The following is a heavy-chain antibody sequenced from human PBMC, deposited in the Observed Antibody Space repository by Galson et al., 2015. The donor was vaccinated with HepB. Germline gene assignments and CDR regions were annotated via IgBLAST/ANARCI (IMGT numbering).Heavy chain of an antibody. J-gene: IGHJ4*02. CDR2: ISSSSSTI. V-gene: IGHV3-48*01. CDR3: ARGGGSQQPDSFDY. D-gene: IGHD6-13*01. Sequence: SLRLSCAASRFTFSSYSMNWVRQAPGKGLEWVSYISSSSSTIYYADSVKGRFTISRDNAKNSLYLQMNSLRAEDTAVYYCARGGGSQQPDSFDYWGQGTLVTVSS. CDR1: RFTFSSYS.